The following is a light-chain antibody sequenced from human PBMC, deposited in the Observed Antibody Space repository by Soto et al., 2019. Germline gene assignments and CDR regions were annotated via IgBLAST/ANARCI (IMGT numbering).Light chain of an antibody. Sequence: QSALTQPASVCGSPGQSITISCTGSGRDIGAYDYVSWYQQHPGKAPKLLIYGVNNRPSGVSYRFSASKSAFTASLTISGLQAEDEAHYYCSSYTTSYFYVFGPGTKLTVL. CDR3: SSYTTSYFYV. CDR2: GVN. V-gene: IGLV2-14*01. CDR1: GRDIGAYDY. J-gene: IGLJ1*01.